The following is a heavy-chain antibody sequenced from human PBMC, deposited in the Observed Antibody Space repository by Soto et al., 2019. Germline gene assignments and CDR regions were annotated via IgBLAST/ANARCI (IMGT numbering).Heavy chain of an antibody. CDR3: AKDIGSSGGYWSATLDY. D-gene: IGHD2-15*01. Sequence: QVQLVESGRGVVQPGSSLRLSCAASGFTFSSYRMHWVRQAPGKGLEWVAVISYDGSNKYYADSVKGRFTISRDNSKNTLNPQMNSLRAEDTAVYYCAKDIGSSGGYWSATLDYWGQGALGTVSS. V-gene: IGHV3-30*18. CDR2: ISYDGSNK. CDR1: GFTFSSYR. J-gene: IGHJ4*02.